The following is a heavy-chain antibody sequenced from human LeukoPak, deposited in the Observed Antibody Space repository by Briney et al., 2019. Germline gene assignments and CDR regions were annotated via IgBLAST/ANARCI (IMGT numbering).Heavy chain of an antibody. CDR1: GGTFSSYA. V-gene: IGHV1-18*01. D-gene: IGHD3-9*01. Sequence: ASVKVSCKASGGTFSSYAISWVRQAPGQGLEWMGWISAYNGNTNYAQKLQGRVTMTTDTSTSTAYMELRSLRSDDTAVYYCARDAGRYFDWSPNWFDPWGQGTLVTVSS. J-gene: IGHJ5*02. CDR2: ISAYNGNT. CDR3: ARDAGRYFDWSPNWFDP.